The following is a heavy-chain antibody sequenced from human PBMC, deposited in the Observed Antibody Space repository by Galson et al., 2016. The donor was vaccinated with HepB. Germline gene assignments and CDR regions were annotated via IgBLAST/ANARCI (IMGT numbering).Heavy chain of an antibody. CDR1: GFIFSSHP. D-gene: IGHD3-16*01. CDR3: ATGDSHAFDI. Sequence: SLRLSCAASGFIFSSHPMLWVRQAPGKGLVWVSGISSDGSGTSYADSVKGRFAISRDNTKNTVDLQMNGLRAEDTAAYYCATGDSHAFDIWGQGTMVTVSS. CDR2: ISSDGSGT. J-gene: IGHJ3*02. V-gene: IGHV3-74*01.